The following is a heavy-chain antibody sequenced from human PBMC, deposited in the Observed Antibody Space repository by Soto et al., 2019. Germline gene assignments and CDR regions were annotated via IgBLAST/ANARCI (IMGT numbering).Heavy chain of an antibody. CDR1: EFTFSNSA. Sequence: EVQLLESGGGLVQPGGSLRLSCTASEFTFSNSALTWVRQAPGKGLERVSSISGSGATTYYADSVKGRFTISRDDSKNTLYLQMNSLRAEDTAIYYCAKDGGHTCYIGCWFDPWGQGTLVTVSS. D-gene: IGHD2-15*01. CDR2: ISGSGATT. V-gene: IGHV3-23*01. CDR3: AKDGGHTCYIGCWFDP. J-gene: IGHJ5*02.